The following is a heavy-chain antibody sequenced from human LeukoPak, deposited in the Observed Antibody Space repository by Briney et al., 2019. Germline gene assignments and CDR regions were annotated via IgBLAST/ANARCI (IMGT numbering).Heavy chain of an antibody. D-gene: IGHD2-15*01. J-gene: IGHJ6*03. Sequence: PGGSLRLSCAASGFTFDDYAIHWVRQAPGKGLEWVSGISWNSGSIVYADSVKGRFTISRDNAKNSLYLQMNSLRAEDTALYYCAREPDMAYYMDVRGKGTTVTVSS. CDR3: AREPDMAYYMDV. V-gene: IGHV3-9*01. CDR2: ISWNSGSI. CDR1: GFTFDDYA.